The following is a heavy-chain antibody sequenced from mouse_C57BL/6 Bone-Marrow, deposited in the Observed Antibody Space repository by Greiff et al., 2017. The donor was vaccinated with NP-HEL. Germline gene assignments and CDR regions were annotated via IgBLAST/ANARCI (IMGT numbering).Heavy chain of an antibody. Sequence: QVQLQQSGPELVKPGASVKISCKASGYAFSSSWMNWVKQRPGKGLEWIGRIYPGDGDTNYNGKFKGKATLTADKSSSTAYMQLSSLTSEDSAVYFCALYYGSSCPWFAYWGQGTLVTVSA. CDR3: ALYYGSSCPWFAY. CDR2: IYPGDGDT. V-gene: IGHV1-82*01. D-gene: IGHD1-1*01. J-gene: IGHJ3*01. CDR1: GYAFSSSW.